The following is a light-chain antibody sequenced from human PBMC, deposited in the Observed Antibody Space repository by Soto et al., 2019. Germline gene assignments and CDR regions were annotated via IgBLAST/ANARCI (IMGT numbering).Light chain of an antibody. V-gene: IGLV2-14*01. J-gene: IGLJ2*01. Sequence: QSALTQPASVSGSPGQSITISCTGTSSDVGGYNYVSWYQQHPGKAPQVLIYEVSNRPSGVSNSFSGSKSGNTASLTISGLQADEEAHYYCSSYTSRHTWVFGGGTKLTVL. CDR1: SSDVGGYNY. CDR2: EVS. CDR3: SSYTSRHTWV.